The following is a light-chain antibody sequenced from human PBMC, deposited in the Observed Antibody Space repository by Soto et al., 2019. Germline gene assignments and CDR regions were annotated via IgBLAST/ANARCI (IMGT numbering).Light chain of an antibody. CDR2: GAS. CDR1: QSVSSN. CDR3: QQRSNWIT. J-gene: IGKJ5*01. Sequence: EIVMTQSPATLSVSPGESATLSCRASQSVSSNLAWYRQRPGQAPRLVIYGASNRATGIPARFSGSGSGTDFTLTISSLEPEDFAVYYCQQRSNWITFGQGTRLEI. V-gene: IGKV3-11*01.